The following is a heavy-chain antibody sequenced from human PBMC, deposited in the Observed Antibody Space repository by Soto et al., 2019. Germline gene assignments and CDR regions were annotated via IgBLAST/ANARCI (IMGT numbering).Heavy chain of an antibody. CDR1: GGSITNYY. Sequence: QVQLQESGPGLVKPSETLSLTCSVSGGSITNYYWSWIRQPPGKGLEWIGYIYYSGGTNYNPSLKRRITISVETSKDRFSLKLSYVTAADTAVYYCARVGCISTNCYFSSDGRGWFDPWGQGTLVTVSS. CDR2: IYYSGGT. V-gene: IGHV4-59*01. CDR3: ARVGCISTNCYFSSDGRGWFDP. D-gene: IGHD2-2*01. J-gene: IGHJ5*02.